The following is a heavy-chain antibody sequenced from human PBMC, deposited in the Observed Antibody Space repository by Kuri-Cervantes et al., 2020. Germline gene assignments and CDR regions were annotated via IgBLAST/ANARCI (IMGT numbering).Heavy chain of an antibody. CDR1: GGTFSGYY. V-gene: IGHV4-34*01. CDR2: INHSGST. Sequence: SETLSLTCAVYGGTFSGYYWNWIRQPPGKGLEWIGEINHSGSTNYNPSLKSRVIISVDTSKNQFSLRVSSVTAADTAVYYCARIYRLSSGWNLNRFDPWGEGTLVTVSS. J-gene: IGHJ5*02. D-gene: IGHD6-19*01. CDR3: ARIYRLSSGWNLNRFDP.